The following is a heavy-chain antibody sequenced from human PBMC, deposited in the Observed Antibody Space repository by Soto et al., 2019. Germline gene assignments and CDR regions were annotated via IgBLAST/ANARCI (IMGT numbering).Heavy chain of an antibody. CDR3: TRDPLIAVAAYDAFDI. CDR1: GFTFSSYG. V-gene: IGHV3-33*01. Sequence: QVQLVESGGGVVQRGGSLRLSCAASGFTFSSYGMHWVRQAPGKGLEWVAVIWYDGSNKYYADSVKGRYTISRDDSKNTVYLQMNSLGAEDTAVYYCTRDPLIAVAAYDAFDIWDQGTSVTVSS. CDR2: IWYDGSNK. D-gene: IGHD6-19*01. J-gene: IGHJ3*02.